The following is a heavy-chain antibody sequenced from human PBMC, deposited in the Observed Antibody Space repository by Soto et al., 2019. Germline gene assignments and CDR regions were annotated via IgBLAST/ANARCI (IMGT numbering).Heavy chain of an antibody. CDR3: ARDNILGILYGGMDV. V-gene: IGHV4-30-4*01. CDR1: GGSISSGDYY. J-gene: IGHJ6*02. D-gene: IGHD3-3*01. CDR2: IYYSGST. Sequence: SETLSLTCTVSGGSISSGDYYWSWIRQPPGKGLEWIGYIYYSGSTYYNPSLQSRVTISVDTSKNQFSLKLSSVTAADTAVYYCARDNILGILYGGMDVWGQGTTVTSP.